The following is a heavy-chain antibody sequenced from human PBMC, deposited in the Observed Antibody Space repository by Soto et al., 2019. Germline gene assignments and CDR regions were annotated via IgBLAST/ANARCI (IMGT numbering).Heavy chain of an antibody. CDR2: ISGYNGDT. CDR1: GYTFTRYS. V-gene: IGHV1-18*01. Sequence: QGHLVQSGAEVKKPGASVKVSCKASGYTFTRYSISWVRQAPGQGLEWMGWISGYNGDTNYAQRFQGRVTMTIDTSTSTAYMELRSLTSDDTAVYYCAKNGQPPYYYYGMDVWGQGTSVTVSS. D-gene: IGHD2-8*01. CDR3: AKNGQPPYYYYGMDV. J-gene: IGHJ6*02.